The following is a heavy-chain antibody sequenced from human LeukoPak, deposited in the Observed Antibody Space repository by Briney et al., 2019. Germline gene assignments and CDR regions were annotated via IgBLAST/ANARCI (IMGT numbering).Heavy chain of an antibody. V-gene: IGHV4-34*01. CDR2: INHSGST. Sequence: SETLSLTCAVYGGSFSGYYWSWIRQPPGKGLEWIGEINHSGSTNYNPSLKSRVTISVDTSKNQFSLKLSSVTAADTAVYYCASARNAYYYGMDVWGQGTTVTVSS. CDR1: GGSFSGYY. D-gene: IGHD4-11*01. J-gene: IGHJ6*02. CDR3: ASARNAYYYGMDV.